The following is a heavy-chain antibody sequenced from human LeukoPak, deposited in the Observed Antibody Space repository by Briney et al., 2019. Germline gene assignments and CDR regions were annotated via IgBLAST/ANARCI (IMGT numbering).Heavy chain of an antibody. CDR3: AIMHRYYDGSGYWVQ. Sequence: PGGSLRLSCAASGLTFSSYAMSWVRQARGKGLEWVSGISTSGGTTSYADSVKGRFTISRDNPRNTLYMQMNSLRAEDTAVYYCAIMHRYYDGSGYWVQWGQGTLVTVSS. CDR1: GLTFSSYA. V-gene: IGHV3-23*01. CDR2: ISTSGGTT. J-gene: IGHJ4*02. D-gene: IGHD3-22*01.